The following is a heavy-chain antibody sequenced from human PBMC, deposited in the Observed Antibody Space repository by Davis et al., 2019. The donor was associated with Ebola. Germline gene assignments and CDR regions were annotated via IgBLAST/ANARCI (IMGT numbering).Heavy chain of an antibody. CDR1: GYTLTTHY. V-gene: IGHV1-18*04. CDR2: ISGSNTDT. J-gene: IGHJ4*02. CDR3: LTQGF. D-gene: IGHD3-9*01. Sequence: AASVKVSCKASGYTLTTHYMHWVRQAPGQGLEWMGRISGSNTDTKYAQKFQGRVTMTIDKFTTTAFMELRSLGSDDTAVYYCLTQGFWGQGTLVTVSS.